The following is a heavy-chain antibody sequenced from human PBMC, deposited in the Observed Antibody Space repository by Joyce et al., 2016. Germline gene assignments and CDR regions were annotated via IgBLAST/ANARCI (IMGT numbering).Heavy chain of an antibody. J-gene: IGHJ1*01. CDR3: AKDMFGYFGSGSYPRLVN. D-gene: IGHD3-10*01. CDR2: LSSEGRNK. V-gene: IGHV3-30*18. CDR1: GFTFTKFG. Sequence: QVQLVESGGGVVQPGGSLFLSCEASGFTFTKFGMHWVRQAPGKGLEWVAVLSSEGRNKYYSDSVKGRFTVSRDKSKNTLYLQMNSLRPEDTAVYFCAKDMFGYFGSGSYPRLVNWGQGTLVTVSS.